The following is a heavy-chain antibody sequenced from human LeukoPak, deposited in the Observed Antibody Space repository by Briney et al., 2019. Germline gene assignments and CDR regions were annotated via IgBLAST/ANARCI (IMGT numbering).Heavy chain of an antibody. CDR3: ARDRGAAPGDY. Sequence: GGSLRLSCAASGFTFSSHWMSWVRQAPGKGLEWVANIKKDGSEKYYVDSVKGRFTISRDNAKNSLYLQMNSLRAEDTAVYYCARDRGAAPGDYWGQGTLVTVSS. J-gene: IGHJ4*02. D-gene: IGHD2-15*01. CDR1: GFTFSSHW. V-gene: IGHV3-7*01. CDR2: IKKDGSEK.